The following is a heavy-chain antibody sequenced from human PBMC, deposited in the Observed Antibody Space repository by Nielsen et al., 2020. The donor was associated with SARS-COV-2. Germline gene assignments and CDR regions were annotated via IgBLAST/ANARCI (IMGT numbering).Heavy chain of an antibody. D-gene: IGHD5-18*01. CDR3: ARGGYSYGYGAFDI. CDR1: GGTFSSYA. Sequence: SVKVSCKASGGTFSSYAISWVRQAPGQGLEWMGGIIPIFGTANYAQKFQGRVTITADESTSTAYMELSSLRSEDTAVYYCARGGYSYGYGAFDIWGQGTMVTVSS. V-gene: IGHV1-69*13. J-gene: IGHJ3*02. CDR2: IIPIFGTA.